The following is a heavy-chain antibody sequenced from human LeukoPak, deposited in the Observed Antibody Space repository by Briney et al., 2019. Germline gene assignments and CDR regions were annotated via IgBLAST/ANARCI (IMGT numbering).Heavy chain of an antibody. CDR3: ASASSHRIAAGGDY. CDR1: GFTFSNYW. CDR2: VSSDGSSR. V-gene: IGHV3-74*01. Sequence: GGSLRLSCAASGFTFSNYWMHWGRQAPGKGLVWVSRVSSDGSSRNYADSVKGRFTISRDNAKNTLYLQMNSLRADDTAVYYCASASSHRIAAGGDYWGQGTLVTVSS. J-gene: IGHJ4*02. D-gene: IGHD6-13*01.